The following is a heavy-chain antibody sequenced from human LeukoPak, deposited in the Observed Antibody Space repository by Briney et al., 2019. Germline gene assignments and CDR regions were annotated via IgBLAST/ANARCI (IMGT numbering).Heavy chain of an antibody. D-gene: IGHD2-2*01. CDR2: IKQDGNEK. V-gene: IGHV3-7*01. J-gene: IGHJ6*02. CDR1: GFTFRIYL. Sequence: GGSLRLSSAPSGFTFRIYLMSCVPQAPRKGVGWVSNIKQDGNEKKYVDYMKGRLIIYRVNDQNSLYLQITSLRDEDTAVYYCARAVVVPAAYSYYYYGMDVWGQGTTVTVSS. CDR3: ARAVVVPAAYSYYYYGMDV.